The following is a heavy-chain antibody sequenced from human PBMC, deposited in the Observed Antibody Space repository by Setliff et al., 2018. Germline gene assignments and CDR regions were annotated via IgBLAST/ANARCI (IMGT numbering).Heavy chain of an antibody. CDR3: ARLPHTPNWNYRREVFDY. Sequence: SVKVSCKASGYTLTSYDINWVRQATGQGLEWMGWMNPIFGTANYAQKFQGRVTITADESTSTVYMELSSLRSEDTAVYYCARLPHTPNWNYRREVFDYWGQGTLVTVSS. J-gene: IGHJ4*02. D-gene: IGHD1-7*01. CDR1: GYTLTSYD. CDR2: MNPIFGTA. V-gene: IGHV1-69*13.